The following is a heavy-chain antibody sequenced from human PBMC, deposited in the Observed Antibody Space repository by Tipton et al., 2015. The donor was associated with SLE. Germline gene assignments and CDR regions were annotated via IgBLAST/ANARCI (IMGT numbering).Heavy chain of an antibody. D-gene: IGHD1-14*01. CDR3: VSGVGNTGRFHY. CDR1: GYSISSGYY. CDR2: VYRTA. Sequence: TLSLTCAVSGYSISSGYYLGWIRRSPVKGLEWIGIVYRTAYYNPSLKSRVTGSVETSKNEVSLKLNSVTASDTAVYYCVSGVGNTGRFHYWGQGALVTVSS. V-gene: IGHV4-38-2*01. J-gene: IGHJ4*02.